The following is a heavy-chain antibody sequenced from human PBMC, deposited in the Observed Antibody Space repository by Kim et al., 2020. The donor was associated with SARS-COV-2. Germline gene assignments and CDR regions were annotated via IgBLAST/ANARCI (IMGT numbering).Heavy chain of an antibody. CDR1: GGSISSGGYY. J-gene: IGHJ3*02. CDR2: IYYSGST. CDR3: AGDPTMIVVVLAFDI. V-gene: IGHV4-31*03. D-gene: IGHD3-22*01. Sequence: SETLSLTCTVSGGSISSGGYYWSWIRQHPGKGLEWIGYIYYSGSTYYNPSLKSRVTISVDTSKNQFSLKLSSVTAADTAVYYCAGDPTMIVVVLAFDIWYQGTMVTVSS.